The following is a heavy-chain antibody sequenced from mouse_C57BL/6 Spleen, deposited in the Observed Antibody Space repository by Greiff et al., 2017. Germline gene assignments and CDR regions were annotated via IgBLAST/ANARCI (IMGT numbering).Heavy chain of an antibody. V-gene: IGHV1-80*01. CDR1: GYAFSSYW. J-gene: IGHJ2*01. D-gene: IGHD2-3*01. CDR3: ARTRDGYYVGFYYFDY. CDR2: IYPGDGDT. Sequence: QVQLQQSGAELVKPGASVKISCKASGYAFSSYWMNWVKQRPGKGLEWIGQIYPGDGDTNYNGKFKGKATLTADKSSSTAYMQLSSLTSEDSAVYFCARTRDGYYVGFYYFDYWGQGTTLTVSS.